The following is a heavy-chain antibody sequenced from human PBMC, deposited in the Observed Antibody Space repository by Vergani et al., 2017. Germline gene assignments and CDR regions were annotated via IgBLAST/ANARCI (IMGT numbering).Heavy chain of an antibody. J-gene: IGHJ4*02. CDR1: GAPISYWC. CDR2: LCPSGST. CDR3: ATGAGPFDI. Sequence: QVQMQESGPGLVKTSETLSLTCPASGAPISYWCWSWLRQPAGKGLEWIGRLCPSGSTNYKPSLKSRVTMSIDTSKNQFSLELTSVTAADTAVYYCATGAGPFDIWGQGTLVTVSS. D-gene: IGHD7-27*01. V-gene: IGHV4-4*07.